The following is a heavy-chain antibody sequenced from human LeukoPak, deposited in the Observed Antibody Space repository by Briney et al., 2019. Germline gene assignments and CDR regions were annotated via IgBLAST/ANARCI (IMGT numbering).Heavy chain of an antibody. Sequence: SETLSLTCTVSGGSISSSSYYWGWIRQPPGKGLEWIGSIYYSGSTYYNPSLKSRVTISVDTSKNQFSLKLSSVTAADTAVYYCARETYYYDSSGYNNYYFDYWSQGTLVTVSS. J-gene: IGHJ4*02. CDR2: IYYSGST. V-gene: IGHV4-39*07. CDR3: ARETYYYDSSGYNNYYFDY. CDR1: GGSISSSSYY. D-gene: IGHD3-22*01.